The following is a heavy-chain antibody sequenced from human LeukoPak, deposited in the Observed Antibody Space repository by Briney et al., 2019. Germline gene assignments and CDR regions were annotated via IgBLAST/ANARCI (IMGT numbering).Heavy chain of an antibody. D-gene: IGHD4-17*01. CDR3: AGDYGEYYYGMDV. CDR2: IWYDGSNE. J-gene: IGHJ6*02. CDR1: GFTFNSYG. Sequence: GGSLRLSCAASGFTFNSYGMHWVRQAPGKGLEWVAVIWYDGSNEYYADSVKGRFTISRDNSKNTLYLQMNSQRAEDTAVHYCAGDYGEYYYGMDVWGQGTTVTVSS. V-gene: IGHV3-33*01.